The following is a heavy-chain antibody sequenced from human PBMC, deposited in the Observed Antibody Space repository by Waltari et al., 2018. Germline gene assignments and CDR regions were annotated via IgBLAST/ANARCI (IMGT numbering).Heavy chain of an antibody. J-gene: IGHJ4*02. D-gene: IGHD2-8*01. Sequence: EVQLVESGGGLVQPGGSLRLTCAASGFTFGTSWMSWVRQAPGKGLEWVANIKPDGSEIHYVGSVKGRFTISRDNAKKSLYLQMNSLRAEDTAVYFCARDCTTSKCFTDWGQGTLVSVSS. CDR1: GFTFGTSW. V-gene: IGHV3-7*01. CDR3: ARDCTTSKCFTD. CDR2: IKPDGSEI.